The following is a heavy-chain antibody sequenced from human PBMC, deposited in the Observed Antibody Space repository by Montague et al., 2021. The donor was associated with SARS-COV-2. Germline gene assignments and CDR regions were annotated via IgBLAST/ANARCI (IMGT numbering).Heavy chain of an antibody. CDR3: ARGTKRALRYDDGSSGYASDY. CDR1: GGSFSGYY. D-gene: IGHD3-22*01. J-gene: IGHJ4*02. V-gene: IGHV4-34*01. CDR2: INHSGST. Sequence: SETLSLTCAVYGGSFSGYYWCWIRQPPPKGLEWMGEINHSGSTKYYPSPKSRGTITVGTSKNQYSLKLSSVTAADTAVYYCARGTKRALRYDDGSSGYASDYWGQGTLVTVSS.